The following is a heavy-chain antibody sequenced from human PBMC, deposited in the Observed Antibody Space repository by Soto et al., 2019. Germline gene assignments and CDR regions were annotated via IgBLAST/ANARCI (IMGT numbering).Heavy chain of an antibody. V-gene: IGHV3-74*01. Sequence: EVQLVESGGGLVQPGGSLRLSCAASGFTFSSYWMHWVRQAPGKGLVWVSRINSDGSSTSYADSVKGRFTSSRDNAKNTLYLQMNSLRADDTAVYYCARPAMVRVGAFDIWGQGTMVTVSS. CDR1: GFTFSSYW. D-gene: IGHD5-18*01. J-gene: IGHJ3*02. CDR3: ARPAMVRVGAFDI. CDR2: INSDGSST.